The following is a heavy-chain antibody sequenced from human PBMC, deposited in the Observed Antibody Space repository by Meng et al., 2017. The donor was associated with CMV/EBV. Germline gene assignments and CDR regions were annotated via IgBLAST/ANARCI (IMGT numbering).Heavy chain of an antibody. J-gene: IGHJ4*02. CDR1: GGSISSSSYY. Sequence: SETLSLTCTVSGGSISSSSYYWGWLRQPPGKGLEWIGSIYYSGSTYYNPSLKSRVTISVDTSKNQFSLKLSSVTAADTAVYYCARAEYSSSSGHYFDYWGQGTLVTVSS. V-gene: IGHV4-39*01. CDR3: ARAEYSSSSGHYFDY. D-gene: IGHD6-6*01. CDR2: IYYSGST.